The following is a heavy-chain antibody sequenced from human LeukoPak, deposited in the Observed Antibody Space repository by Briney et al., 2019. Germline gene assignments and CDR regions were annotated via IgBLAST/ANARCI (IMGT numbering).Heavy chain of an antibody. Sequence: GGSLRLSCAASGFTFSSYSMNWVRQAPGKGLEWVSAISGSGGSTYYADSVKGRFTISRDNSKNTLYLQMNSLRAEDTAVYYCAKGHRYSSGWYWSHWFDPWGQGTLVTVSS. D-gene: IGHD6-19*01. V-gene: IGHV3-23*01. J-gene: IGHJ5*02. CDR2: ISGSGGST. CDR3: AKGHRYSSGWYWSHWFDP. CDR1: GFTFSSYS.